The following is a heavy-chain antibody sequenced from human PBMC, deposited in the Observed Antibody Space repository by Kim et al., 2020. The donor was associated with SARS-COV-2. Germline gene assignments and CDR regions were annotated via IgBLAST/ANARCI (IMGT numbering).Heavy chain of an antibody. V-gene: IGHV4-34*01. D-gene: IGHD3-16*01. CDR3: ARGRWGTFDY. CDR2: INHSGST. J-gene: IGHJ4*02. Sequence: SETLSLTCAVYGGSFSGYYWSWIRQPPGKGLEWIGEINHSGSTNYNPSLKSRVTISVDTSKNKFSLKLSSVTAADTAVYYCARGRWGTFDYWGQGTLVTVSS. CDR1: GGSFSGYY.